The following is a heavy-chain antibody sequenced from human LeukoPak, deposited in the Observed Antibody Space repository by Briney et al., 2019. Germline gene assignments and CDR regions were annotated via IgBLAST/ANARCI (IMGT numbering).Heavy chain of an antibody. CDR2: IYNSGST. CDR3: AKDGSGSYFNWFDP. J-gene: IGHJ5*02. CDR1: GGSISSYY. Sequence: SETLSLTRTVSGGSISSYYWSWLRQPPGKGLEWIGYIYNSGSTNYNPSLKSRVTISVDTSKNQFSLKLSSVAAADTAVYYCAKDGSGSYFNWFDPWGQGTLVTVSS. D-gene: IGHD1-26*01. V-gene: IGHV4-59*01.